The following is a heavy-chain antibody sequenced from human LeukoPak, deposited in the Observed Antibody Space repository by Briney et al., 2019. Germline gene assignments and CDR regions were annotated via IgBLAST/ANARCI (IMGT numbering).Heavy chain of an antibody. CDR2: IYYSGST. J-gene: IGHJ4*02. D-gene: IGHD6-19*01. V-gene: IGHV4-39*01. Sequence: PSETLSLTCTVSGGSISSSRDYWGWIRQPPGKGLEWIGSIYYSGSTYYNPSLKSRVTISVDTSKNQFSLKLSSVTGADTAVYYCARHVEIAVAGPIDYWGQGTLVTVSS. CDR3: ARHVEIAVAGPIDY. CDR1: GGSISSSRDY.